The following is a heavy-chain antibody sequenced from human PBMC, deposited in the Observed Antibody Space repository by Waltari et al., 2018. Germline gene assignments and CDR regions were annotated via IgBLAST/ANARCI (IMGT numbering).Heavy chain of an antibody. CDR2: IYHSGTT. V-gene: IGHV4-59*01. J-gene: IGHJ1*01. CDR1: GGSITSDY. D-gene: IGHD6-19*01. CDR3: ARGHSTGWYLSH. Sequence: QVQLMESGPGLVRPSETLSLTCNVSGGSITSDYWSWVRQPPGKGLEWVGYIYHSGTTNYNPSLRSRVSISVDTSKTQFSLKLNYLTAADTAVYYCARGHSTGWYLSHWGRGALVTVSS.